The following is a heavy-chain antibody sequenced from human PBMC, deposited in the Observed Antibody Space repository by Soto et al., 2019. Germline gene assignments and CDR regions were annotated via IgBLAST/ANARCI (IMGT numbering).Heavy chain of an antibody. J-gene: IGHJ4*02. CDR1: GGSFSGYY. V-gene: IGHV4-34*01. CDR3: ARGYAAPRAAD. Sequence: PSETLSLTCAVYGGSFSGYYWSWVRQSPGKGLEWIGEINHSGSTSYNPSLKSRVTISVDTSKNQFSLKLSSVTAADTAVYYCARGYAAPRAADWGQETLVIVPS. D-gene: IGHD2-15*01. CDR2: INHSGST.